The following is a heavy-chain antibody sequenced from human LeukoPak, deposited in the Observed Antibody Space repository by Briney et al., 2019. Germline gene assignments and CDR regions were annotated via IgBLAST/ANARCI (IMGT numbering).Heavy chain of an antibody. CDR3: ARGWALAGNPNWFDP. CDR2: IWHDGGEK. V-gene: IGHV3-33*01. Sequence: PGGPLKLSCAASGFTFRNYAMHWVRQAPGKGLEWVAVIWHDGGEKHYEDSVKGRFTISRDNSKNTLYLQMNSLRAEDTALYYCARGWALAGNPNWFDPWGQGTLVTVSS. J-gene: IGHJ5*02. CDR1: GFTFRNYA. D-gene: IGHD6-19*01.